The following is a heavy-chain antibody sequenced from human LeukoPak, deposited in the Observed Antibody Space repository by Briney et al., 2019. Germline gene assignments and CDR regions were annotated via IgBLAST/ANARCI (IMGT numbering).Heavy chain of an antibody. Sequence: GGSLRLSCAASGFTFSNYRMNWVRQAPGKGLEWVSSISSSSSYIYYADSVRGRFTISRDNAENSLYLQMNSLRAEDTAVYYCARVSSSYFDYWGQGTLVTVSS. D-gene: IGHD6-6*01. CDR3: ARVSSSYFDY. J-gene: IGHJ4*02. CDR1: GFTFSNYR. V-gene: IGHV3-21*01. CDR2: ISSSSSYI.